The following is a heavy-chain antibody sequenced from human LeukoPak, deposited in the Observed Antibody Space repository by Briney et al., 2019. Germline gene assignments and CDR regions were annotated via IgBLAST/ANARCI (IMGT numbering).Heavy chain of an antibody. CDR3: ARTGMGGNVWMDS. CDR2: MNPNSGDT. Sequence: ASVKVSCKASGYTFTSYDINWVRQATGQGLEWMGWMNPNSGDTGYAQEFQGRVTMTRNTSISTAYMELSSLTSDDTAVFYCARTGMGGNVWMDSWGQGTLVTVSS. J-gene: IGHJ5*01. D-gene: IGHD1-26*01. V-gene: IGHV1-8*01. CDR1: GYTFTSYD.